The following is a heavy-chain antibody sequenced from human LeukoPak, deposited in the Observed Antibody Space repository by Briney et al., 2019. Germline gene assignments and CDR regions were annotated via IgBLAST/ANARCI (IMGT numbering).Heavy chain of an antibody. CDR2: INSDGSST. CDR3: ARVGNYYDSSGYYY. D-gene: IGHD3-22*01. V-gene: IGHV3-74*01. Sequence: PGGSLRLSCAASGFTFSSYWMHWVRQAPGKGPVWVSRINSDGSSTSYADSVKGRFTISRDNAKNTLYLQMNSLRAEDTAVYYCARVGNYYDSSGYYYWGQGTLVTVSS. CDR1: GFTFSSYW. J-gene: IGHJ4*02.